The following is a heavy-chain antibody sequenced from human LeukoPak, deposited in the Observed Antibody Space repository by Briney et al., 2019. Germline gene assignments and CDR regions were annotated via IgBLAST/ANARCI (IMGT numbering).Heavy chain of an antibody. J-gene: IGHJ6*03. V-gene: IGHV3-74*01. CDR1: GFAFSNYW. CDR3: LAGYYDYYMDV. CDR2: INTHGSST. D-gene: IGHD6-13*01. Sequence: GGSLRLSCAASGFAFSNYWLHWVRQAPGKGLVWVARINTHGSSTNYADSVKGRFTISRDNAKNTLYLQMTSLSAEDTAVYYALAGYYDYYMDVWGKGTTVTVSS.